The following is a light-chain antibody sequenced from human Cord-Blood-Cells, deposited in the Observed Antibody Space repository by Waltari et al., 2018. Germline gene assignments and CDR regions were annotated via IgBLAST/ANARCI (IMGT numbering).Light chain of an antibody. CDR3: SSYTSSSLYV. CDR1: SSDVGGYNS. Sequence: QSALTQPASVSGSPGKSITISCTGTSSDVGGYNSASWYQQHPGKAPKLMIYDVSNRPSGVSNRFSGSKSGNTASLTISGLQAEDEADYYCSSYTSSSLYVFGTGTKVTVL. J-gene: IGLJ1*01. V-gene: IGLV2-14*01. CDR2: DVS.